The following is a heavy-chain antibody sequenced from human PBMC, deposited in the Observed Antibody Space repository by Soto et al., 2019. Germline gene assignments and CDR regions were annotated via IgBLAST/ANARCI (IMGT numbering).Heavy chain of an antibody. Sequence: EVQLVESGGGLVQPGRSLRLSCAASGFTFDDYAMHWVRQAPGKGLEWVSGISWNSGSIGYADSVKGRFTISRDNAKNSLYLQMNSLRAEDTALYYCAKESQYYYYYMDVWGKGTTVTVSS. CDR2: ISWNSGSI. CDR3: AKESQYYYYYMDV. J-gene: IGHJ6*03. V-gene: IGHV3-9*01. CDR1: GFTFDDYA.